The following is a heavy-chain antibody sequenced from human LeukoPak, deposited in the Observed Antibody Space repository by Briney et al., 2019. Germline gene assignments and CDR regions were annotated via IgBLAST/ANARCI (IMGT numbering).Heavy chain of an antibody. Sequence: KPGGSLRLSCATSGFTFTNAWMSWVRQAPGKGLEWVGRIKSKTDGGTTDYAAPVKDRFTISRDDSKNTLYLQMNSPRAEDTAAYYCAKDGNWARFENWGQGTLVTVSS. J-gene: IGHJ4*02. CDR2: IKSKTDGGTT. D-gene: IGHD7-27*01. CDR1: GFTFTNAW. CDR3: AKDGNWARFEN. V-gene: IGHV3-15*01.